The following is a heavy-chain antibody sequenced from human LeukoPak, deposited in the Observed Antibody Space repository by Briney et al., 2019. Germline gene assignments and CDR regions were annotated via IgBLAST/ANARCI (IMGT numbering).Heavy chain of an antibody. V-gene: IGHV1-69*01. CDR2: IIPIFGTA. Sequence: SVKVSCKASGGTFSSYAISWVRQAPGQGLEWMGGIIPIFGTANYAQKFQGRVTITADESTSTAYMELSSLRSEDTAVYYCARDTAMGNYFFDYWGQGTLVTVSS. CDR3: ARDTAMGNYFFDY. J-gene: IGHJ4*02. CDR1: GGTFSSYA. D-gene: IGHD5-18*01.